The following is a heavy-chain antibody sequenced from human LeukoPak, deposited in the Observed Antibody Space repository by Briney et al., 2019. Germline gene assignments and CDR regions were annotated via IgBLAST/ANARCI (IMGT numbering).Heavy chain of an antibody. J-gene: IGHJ4*02. CDR2: IYSDGRT. CDR3: ARRSRDGWYFDY. V-gene: IGHV3-53*05. D-gene: IGHD5-24*01. Sequence: PGGSLRLSCAASGFTVSNKYMTWVRQAPGKGLEWVSLIYSDGRTYYADSVKGRFAISRDNSNNTLYLQMNSLRAEDTAVYYCARRSRDGWYFDYWGQGTLVTVSS. CDR1: GFTVSNKY.